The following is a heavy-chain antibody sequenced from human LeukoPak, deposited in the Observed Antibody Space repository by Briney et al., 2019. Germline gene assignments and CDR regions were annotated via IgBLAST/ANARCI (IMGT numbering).Heavy chain of an antibody. Sequence: PGRSLRLSCAASGFTFDDYAMPWVRQAPGKGLEWVSGISWNSGSIGYADSVKGRFTISRDNSKNTLYLQMNSLRAEDTAVYYCALGVRLGELSLSGWGQGTLVTVSS. CDR1: GFTFDDYA. CDR2: ISWNSGSI. J-gene: IGHJ4*02. CDR3: ALGVRLGELSLSG. V-gene: IGHV3-9*01. D-gene: IGHD3-16*02.